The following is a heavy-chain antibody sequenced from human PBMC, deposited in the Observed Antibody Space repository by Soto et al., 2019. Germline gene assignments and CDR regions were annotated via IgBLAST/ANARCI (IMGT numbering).Heavy chain of an antibody. CDR3: ETEHDDLTSRFDY. CDR1: GFTFTRYS. Sequence: PGGSLRLSCAASGFTFTRYSRNWVRHAPGKGLEWVSSISSTTNYIYYGDSMKGRFTISRDNAKNSLYLELNSLRAEDTAVYYCETEHDDLTSRFDYWGQGTLVTVSS. J-gene: IGHJ4*02. CDR2: ISSTTNYI. V-gene: IGHV3-21*06. D-gene: IGHD1-1*01.